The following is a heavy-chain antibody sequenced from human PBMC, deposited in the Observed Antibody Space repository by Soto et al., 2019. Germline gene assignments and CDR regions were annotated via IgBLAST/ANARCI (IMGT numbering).Heavy chain of an antibody. V-gene: IGHV4-59*08. CDR1: GCSISSYY. D-gene: IGHD3-22*01. CDR2: IYYTGTT. J-gene: IGHJ5*01. CDR3: ARLGDYYQAFDS. Sequence: QVQLQESGPGLVKPSETLSLTCTVSGCSISSYYLSWIQQPPGKGLELVGYIYYTGTTSYNPSLKNRVTISVDTSWNQLTLILSSVTAADTAVYYCARLGDYYQAFDSWGQGILVTVSS.